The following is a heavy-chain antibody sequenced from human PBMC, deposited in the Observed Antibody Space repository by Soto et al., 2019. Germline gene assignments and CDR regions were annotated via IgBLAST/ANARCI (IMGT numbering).Heavy chain of an antibody. CDR1: GFTFSSYA. Sequence: EVQLVESGGGLVQPGGSLRLSCAASGFTFSSYAMHWVRQAPGKGLEYVSALSSNGGSTYYANSVKGRFTISRDNSKNTLYLQMGSLRAEDMAVYYCARDPSLYGDYFDYWGQGTLVTVSS. D-gene: IGHD3-16*01. CDR2: LSSNGGST. V-gene: IGHV3-64*01. J-gene: IGHJ4*02. CDR3: ARDPSLYGDYFDY.